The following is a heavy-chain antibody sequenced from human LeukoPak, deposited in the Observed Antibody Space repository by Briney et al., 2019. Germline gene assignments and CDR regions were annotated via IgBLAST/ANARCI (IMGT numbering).Heavy chain of an antibody. CDR1: GFPFSDYA. V-gene: IGHV3-33*01. Sequence: GTSLRLSWAASGFPFSDYAMHWVRQAPGKGLEWVAVIWYDGSNKYYVDSVQGRFTISRDNSKNTGYVQMNSLRAEDTAVYYCARGGGGGIYYFACGGQGTLVTVSS. CDR2: IWYDGSNK. J-gene: IGHJ4*02. D-gene: IGHD3-16*01. CDR3: ARGGGGGIYYFAC.